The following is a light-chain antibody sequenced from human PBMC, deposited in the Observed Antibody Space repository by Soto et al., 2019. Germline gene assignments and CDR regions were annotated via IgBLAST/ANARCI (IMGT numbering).Light chain of an antibody. CDR1: QSIASY. V-gene: IGKV1-39*01. Sequence: DIQMTQSPSSLSASVGDIVSITCRSSQSIASYLNWYQQKPGKAPKLLIYAASSLQSGVPSRFSGSGSGTDFTLTISSLQPEDFATYYCQQSYITPWTFGQGTKVDI. CDR3: QQSYITPWT. CDR2: AAS. J-gene: IGKJ1*01.